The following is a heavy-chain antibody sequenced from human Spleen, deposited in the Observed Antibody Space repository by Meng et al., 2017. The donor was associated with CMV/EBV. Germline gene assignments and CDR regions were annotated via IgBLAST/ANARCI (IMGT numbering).Heavy chain of an antibody. D-gene: IGHD2-2*01. CDR2: ISYDGSNK. V-gene: IGHV3-30-3*01. Sequence: GESLKISCAASGFTFSSYAMHWVRQAPGKGLEWVAVISYDGSNKYYADSVKGRFTISRDNSKNTLYLQMNSLRAEDTAVYYCARDIVVVPAARFHYGMDVWGQGTTVTVSS. CDR1: GFTFSSYA. J-gene: IGHJ6*02. CDR3: ARDIVVVPAARFHYGMDV.